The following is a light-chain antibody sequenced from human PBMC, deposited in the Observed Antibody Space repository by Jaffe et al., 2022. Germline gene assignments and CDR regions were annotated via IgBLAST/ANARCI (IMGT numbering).Light chain of an antibody. CDR3: QQSYSRG. J-gene: IGKJ1*01. CDR1: QSISSY. V-gene: IGKV1-39*01. Sequence: DIQMTQSPSSLSASVGDRVTITCRASQSISSYLNWYQQKPGKAPKLLIYAASSLQSGVPSRFSGSGSGTDFTLTISSLQPEDFATYYCQQSYSRGFGQGTKVEIK. CDR2: AAS.